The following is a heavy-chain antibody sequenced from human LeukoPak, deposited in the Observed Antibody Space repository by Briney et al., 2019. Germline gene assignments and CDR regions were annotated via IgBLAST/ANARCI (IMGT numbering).Heavy chain of an antibody. CDR1: GFTFSSYA. CDR3: AKDIAAAGTGTSLFDY. D-gene: IGHD6-13*01. CDR2: ISGSGGST. Sequence: GGSLRLSCAASGFTFSSYAMSWVRQAPGRGLEWVSAISGSGGSTYYADSVKGRFTISRDNSKNTLYLQMNSLRAEDTAVYYCAKDIAAAGTGTSLFDYWGQGTLVTVSS. J-gene: IGHJ4*02. V-gene: IGHV3-23*01.